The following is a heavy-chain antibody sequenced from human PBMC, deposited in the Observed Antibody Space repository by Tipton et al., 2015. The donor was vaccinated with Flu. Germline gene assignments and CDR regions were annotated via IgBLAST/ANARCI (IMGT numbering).Heavy chain of an antibody. V-gene: IGHV3-23*01. Sequence: SLRLSCVGSGFTFSGYALSWVRQAPGKGLEWVAHLNGLYEGTYYADSVKGRFTISRDNSVNTLYLQMDSLRVGDTATYYCARRGSDGYNLFFDKWGQGVLVTVAS. D-gene: IGHD3-16*01. CDR1: GFTFSGYA. CDR2: LNGLYEGT. J-gene: IGHJ4*02. CDR3: ARRGSDGYNLFFDK.